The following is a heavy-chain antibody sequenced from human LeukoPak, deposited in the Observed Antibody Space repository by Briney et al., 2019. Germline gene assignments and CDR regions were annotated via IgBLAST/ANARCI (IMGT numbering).Heavy chain of an antibody. CDR1: GGSFSGHY. CDR2: INHSGST. V-gene: IGHV4-34*01. D-gene: IGHD3-16*01. J-gene: IGHJ4*02. Sequence: SETLSLTCVVYGGSFSGHYWSWIRQPPGKGLEWIGEINHSGSTNYNPSLKSRVTISVDTSKNQFSLKLSSVTAADTAVYYCARGRARGDYWGQGTLVTVSS. CDR3: ARGRARGDY.